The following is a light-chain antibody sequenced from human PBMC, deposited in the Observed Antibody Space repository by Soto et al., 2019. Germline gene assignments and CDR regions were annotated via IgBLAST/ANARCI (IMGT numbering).Light chain of an antibody. V-gene: IGKV2-28*01. Sequence: DIVMTQSPLSLPVTPGEPDSISCRSSRSLLHSSVYHYFDWYLQKPGQSPHLLIYLGSNRASGVTDRFSGSGSGTDFTLKITRVAAEDVGIYYCMQAAQIPHSFGQGTRLEIK. J-gene: IGKJ2*01. CDR1: RSLLHSSVYHY. CDR3: MQAAQIPHS. CDR2: LGS.